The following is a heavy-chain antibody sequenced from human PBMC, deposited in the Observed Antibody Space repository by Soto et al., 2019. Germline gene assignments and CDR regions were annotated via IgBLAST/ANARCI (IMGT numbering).Heavy chain of an antibody. CDR2: ISDDGASI. CDR3: ARENSVQAWLHHFDH. V-gene: IGHV3-48*03. Sequence: GGSLRLSWEASGFSFSSFAMNGVRQAPGRGLEWVSYISDDGASIYYADSLKGRFTISRDNAKNSLSLQMNNLRAEDTAVYYCARENSVQAWLHHFDHWGLGTLVTVSS. D-gene: IGHD5-18*01. CDR1: GFSFSSFA. J-gene: IGHJ4*02.